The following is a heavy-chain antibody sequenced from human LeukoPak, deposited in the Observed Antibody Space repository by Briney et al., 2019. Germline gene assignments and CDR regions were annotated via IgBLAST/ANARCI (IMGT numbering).Heavy chain of an antibody. J-gene: IGHJ4*02. Sequence: ASVKVSCKASGYTFTSYGTSWVRQAPGQGLEWMGWISAYNGNTNYAQKLQGRVTMTTDTSTSTAYMELRSLRSDDTAVYYCARDLMIAVAGTAFDYWGQGTLVTVPS. CDR2: ISAYNGNT. CDR1: GYTFTSYG. V-gene: IGHV1-18*01. D-gene: IGHD6-19*01. CDR3: ARDLMIAVAGTAFDY.